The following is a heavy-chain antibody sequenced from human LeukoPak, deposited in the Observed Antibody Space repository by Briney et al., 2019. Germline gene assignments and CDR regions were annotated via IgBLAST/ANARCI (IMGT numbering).Heavy chain of an antibody. V-gene: IGHV4-4*07. CDR3: ARAGYYYDDSGYYYADY. CDR1: GGSISSYY. J-gene: IGHJ4*02. D-gene: IGHD3-22*01. CDR2: IYTSGST. Sequence: SETLSLTCTVSGGSISSYYWSWIRQPAGKGLEWIGRIYTSGSTNYNPSLKSRVTMSVDTSKNQFSLKLSSVTAADTAVYYCARAGYYYDDSGYYYADYWGQGTLVTVSS.